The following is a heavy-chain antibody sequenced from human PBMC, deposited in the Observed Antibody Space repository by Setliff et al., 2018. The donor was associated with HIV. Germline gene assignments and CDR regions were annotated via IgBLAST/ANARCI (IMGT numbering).Heavy chain of an antibody. CDR1: DDSFTNYD. Sequence: PSETLSLTCVVSDDSFTNYDWTWIRQSPGKALQWIGSISSTGTTNYSPSLRSRVTISIETSNTRFSLWLRSVTASDTATYYCARLGRAIDAGGSSVRLDFWGQGLLVTVSS. CDR2: ISSTGTT. J-gene: IGHJ4*02. V-gene: IGHV4-4*08. D-gene: IGHD2-8*02. CDR3: ARLGRAIDAGGSSVRLDF.